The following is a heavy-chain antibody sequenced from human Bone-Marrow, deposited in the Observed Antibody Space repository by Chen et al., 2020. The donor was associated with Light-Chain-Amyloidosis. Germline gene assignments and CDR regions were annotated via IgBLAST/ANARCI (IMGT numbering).Heavy chain of an antibody. J-gene: IGHJ4*02. CDR1: GFSGSRSY. CDR3: ATEGRDPGYSYGYLNY. V-gene: IGHV3-53*02. Sequence: EVHLVETGGALIQPGGSLRLSCAASGFSGSRSYMSWVRQGPGKGLEGVSLIYSGGSTYYADFVKGRFTISRDSSKNTVYLQMNSLRAEDTALYYCATEGRDPGYSYGYLNYWGQGTLVTVSS. D-gene: IGHD5-18*01. CDR2: IYSGGST.